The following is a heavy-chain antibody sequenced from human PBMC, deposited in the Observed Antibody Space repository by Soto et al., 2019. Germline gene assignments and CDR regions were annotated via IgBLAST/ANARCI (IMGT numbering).Heavy chain of an antibody. D-gene: IGHD1-26*01. CDR1: GRSFSGYY. J-gene: IGHJ6*02. V-gene: IGHV4-34*01. Sequence: SETLSLTCAVYGRSFSGYYWSWIRQPPGKGMEWIGEINHSGSTNYNPSLKSRVTISVDTSKNQFSLKLSSVTAADTAVYYCARDRYSGSYSHYYCGMYVWGQGATVTVS. CDR2: INHSGST. CDR3: ARDRYSGSYSHYYCGMYV.